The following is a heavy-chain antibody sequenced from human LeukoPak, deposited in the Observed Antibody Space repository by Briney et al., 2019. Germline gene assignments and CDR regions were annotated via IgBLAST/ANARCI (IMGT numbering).Heavy chain of an antibody. Sequence: SETLSLTCTVSGGSISSYYWSWIRQPPGKGLEWIGYIYYSGSTNYNPSLKSRVTISVDTSKNQFSLKLSSVTAADTAVYYCARDSGRYCSGGSCYRYYYMDVWGKGTTATVSS. CDR3: ARDSGRYCSGGSCYRYYYMDV. J-gene: IGHJ6*03. V-gene: IGHV4-59*01. D-gene: IGHD2-15*01. CDR1: GGSISSYY. CDR2: IYYSGST.